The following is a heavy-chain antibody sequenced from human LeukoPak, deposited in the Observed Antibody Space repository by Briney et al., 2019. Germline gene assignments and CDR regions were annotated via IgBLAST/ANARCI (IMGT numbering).Heavy chain of an antibody. CDR3: ARLTAYFDL. J-gene: IGHJ2*01. Sequence: PSQTLSLTCTVSGGSISSDEYYWSWIRQHPGKGLEWIGYIHYSGSTYYNPSLKSRLTMSVDTSKNQFSLKVTSVTAADTAVYYCARLTAYFDLWGRGTLVTVSS. CDR1: GGSISSDEYY. CDR2: IHYSGST. V-gene: IGHV4-31*03.